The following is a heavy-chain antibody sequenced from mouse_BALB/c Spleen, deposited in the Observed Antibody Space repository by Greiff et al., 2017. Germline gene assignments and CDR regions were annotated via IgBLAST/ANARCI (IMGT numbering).Heavy chain of an antibody. CDR3: ASSVYDGYYWFAY. CDR1: GFTFSDYG. Sequence: EVKLMESGGGLVQPGGSRKLSCAASGFTFSDYGMAWVRQAPGKGPEWVAFISNLAYSIYYADTVTGRFTISRENAKNTLYLEMSSLRSEDTAMYYCASSVYDGYYWFAYWGQGTLVTVSA. CDR2: ISNLAYSI. V-gene: IGHV5-15*02. J-gene: IGHJ3*01. D-gene: IGHD2-3*01.